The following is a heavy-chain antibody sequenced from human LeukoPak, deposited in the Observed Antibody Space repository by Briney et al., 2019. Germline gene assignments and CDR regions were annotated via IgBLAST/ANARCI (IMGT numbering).Heavy chain of an antibody. CDR2: VYYRGST. V-gene: IGHV4-59*08. Sequence: SETLSLTCTVSGDSISSYYWSWIRQSPGKGLEWIGYVYYRGSTNYNPSLKSRVTTSVDTSKNQFSLKLGSVTAADTAVYYCARSAYTGDAFDIWGQGTMVTVSS. CDR1: GDSISSYY. D-gene: IGHD3-16*01. J-gene: IGHJ3*02. CDR3: ARSAYTGDAFDI.